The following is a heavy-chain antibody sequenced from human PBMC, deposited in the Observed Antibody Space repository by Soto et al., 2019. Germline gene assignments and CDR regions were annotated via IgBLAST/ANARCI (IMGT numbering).Heavy chain of an antibody. V-gene: IGHV4-31*03. J-gene: IGHJ4*02. CDR2: IYYRGST. CDR3: ARWRQTPLAHFDY. D-gene: IGHD6-25*01. CDR1: GGSISSGGYY. Sequence: SETLSLTCTVSGGSISSGGYYWSWIRQHPGKGLEWIGYIYYRGSTYYNPSLKSRLTISVDTSENQFSLKLSSVTAADTAGYYCARWRQTPLAHFDYWGQGTLVTVSS.